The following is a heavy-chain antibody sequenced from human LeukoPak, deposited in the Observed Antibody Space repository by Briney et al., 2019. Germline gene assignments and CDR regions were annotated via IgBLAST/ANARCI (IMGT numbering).Heavy chain of an antibody. Sequence: SVTVSRKASGCTFSSYAISWVRQAPGQGLEWMGGIIPIFGTANYAQKFQGRVTITTDESTSTAYMELSSLRSEDTAVYYCASERYSYGFSYYYGMDVWGQGTTVTVSS. D-gene: IGHD5-18*01. CDR2: IIPIFGTA. CDR3: ASERYSYGFSYYYGMDV. V-gene: IGHV1-69*05. CDR1: GCTFSSYA. J-gene: IGHJ6*02.